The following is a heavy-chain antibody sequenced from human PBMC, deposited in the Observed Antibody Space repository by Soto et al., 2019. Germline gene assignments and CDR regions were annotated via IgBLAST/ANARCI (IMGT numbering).Heavy chain of an antibody. CDR3: AKDTRRMYSSSWSTQTRVFDY. J-gene: IGHJ4*02. Sequence: EVQLLESGGGLVQPGGSLRLSCAASGFTFSSYAMSWVRQAPGKGLEWVSAISGSGGSTYYADSVKGRFTISRDNSKNTLYLQMNSLRAEDTAVYHSAKDTRRMYSSSWSTQTRVFDYWGLGTLVTVSS. CDR2: ISGSGGST. V-gene: IGHV3-23*01. CDR1: GFTFSSYA. D-gene: IGHD6-13*01.